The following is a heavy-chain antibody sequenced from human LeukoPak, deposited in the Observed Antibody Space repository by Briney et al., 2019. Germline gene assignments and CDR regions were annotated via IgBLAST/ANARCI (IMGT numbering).Heavy chain of an antibody. Sequence: ASVKVSCKASGGTFSSYALSWVRQAPGQGLEWMGGIIPIFGAANYAQKFQGRVTIITDEYTSTAYMELSSLRSEDTAVYYCATQQNWGQGTLVTVSS. CDR1: GGTFSSYA. CDR3: ATQQN. J-gene: IGHJ4*02. D-gene: IGHD1/OR15-1a*01. CDR2: IIPIFGAA. V-gene: IGHV1-69*05.